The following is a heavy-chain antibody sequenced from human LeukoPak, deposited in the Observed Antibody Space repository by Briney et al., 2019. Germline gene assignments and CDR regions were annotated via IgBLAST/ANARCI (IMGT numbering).Heavy chain of an antibody. J-gene: IGHJ3*02. CDR2: INPNSGGT. V-gene: IGHV1-2*02. CDR3: ASMSGYYDFWSGYNDDAFDI. D-gene: IGHD3-3*01. CDR1: GYTFTGYY. Sequence: ASVKVSCKASGYTFTGYYMHWVRQAPGQGLEWMGWINPNSGGTNYAQKFQGRVTMTRDTSISTAYMELSRLRSDDTAVYYCASMSGYYDFWSGYNDDAFDIWGQGTMVTVSS.